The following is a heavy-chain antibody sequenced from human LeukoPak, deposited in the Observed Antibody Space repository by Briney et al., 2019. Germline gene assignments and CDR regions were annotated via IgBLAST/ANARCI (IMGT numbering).Heavy chain of an antibody. Sequence: GGSLRFSCAASGFTLSTYSMNWVRQAPGKGLEWVSSISSSATYMYYADSVKGRFTISRDNAKNSLYLQMNSLRAEDTAVYYCARGGVGLVIIPGWEYDYYGLDVWGQGTTVTVSS. CDR1: GFTLSTYS. D-gene: IGHD3/OR15-3a*01. V-gene: IGHV3-21*01. CDR3: ARGGVGLVIIPGWEYDYYGLDV. CDR2: ISSSATYM. J-gene: IGHJ6*02.